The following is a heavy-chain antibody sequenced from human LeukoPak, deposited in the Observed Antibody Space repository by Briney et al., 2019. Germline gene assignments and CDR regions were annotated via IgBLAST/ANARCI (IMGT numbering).Heavy chain of an antibody. J-gene: IGHJ6*03. D-gene: IGHD1-26*01. CDR2: IYTSGIT. CDR1: GGSISSGSYY. V-gene: IGHV4-61*02. Sequence: SETLSLTCTVSGGSISSGSYYWRCIRRPAGRGLEWVGRIYTSGITNYNPSLKSRVTISVDASRNQFSLNLSSVTAADTAVDYCARWSGSVTERNYYYYMDVWGEGTTVTVSS. CDR3: ARWSGSVTERNYYYYMDV.